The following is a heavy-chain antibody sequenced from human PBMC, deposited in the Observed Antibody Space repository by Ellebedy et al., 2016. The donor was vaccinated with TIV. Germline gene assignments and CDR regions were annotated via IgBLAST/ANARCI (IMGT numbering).Heavy chain of an antibody. J-gene: IGHJ4*02. D-gene: IGHD2-8*01. CDR3: ARSRGVSY. V-gene: IGHV3-7*03. Sequence: PGGSLRLSCAASGFTFSNYWMTWVRQAPGKGPECVANIKKDGSEKYYVDSVKGRFTISRDNAKNSLYLQMNSLRAEDTAVYFCARSRGVSYWGQGTLVTVSS. CDR1: GFTFSNYW. CDR2: IKKDGSEK.